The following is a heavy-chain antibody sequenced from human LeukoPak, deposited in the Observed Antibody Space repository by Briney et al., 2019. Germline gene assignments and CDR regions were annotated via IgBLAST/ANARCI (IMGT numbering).Heavy chain of an antibody. V-gene: IGHV3-23*01. Sequence: GRTLRLSCAASGFTFSSYEMKWVSQAPGKGLEWVLAISDAGDTKYAGSVKRRFTISRDNSKNTLYLQMNNLRAEDTAIYYCTKDWSADYWGQGTLVTVSS. CDR2: ISDAGDT. CDR3: TKDWSADY. CDR1: GFTFSSYE. J-gene: IGHJ4*02.